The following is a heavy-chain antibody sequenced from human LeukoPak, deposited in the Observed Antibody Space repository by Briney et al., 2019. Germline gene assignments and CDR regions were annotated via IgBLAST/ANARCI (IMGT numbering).Heavy chain of an antibody. Sequence: GGSLRLSCAASGFTFSSYGMHWVRQAPGKGLEWVAVISYDGSNKYYADSVKGRFTISRDNSKNTLYLQMNTLRAEDTAVYYCARDLGRGSGWFDYWGQGTLVTVSS. CDR1: GFTFSSYG. CDR3: ARDLGRGSGWFDY. J-gene: IGHJ5*01. V-gene: IGHV3-33*05. CDR2: ISYDGSNK. D-gene: IGHD6-19*01.